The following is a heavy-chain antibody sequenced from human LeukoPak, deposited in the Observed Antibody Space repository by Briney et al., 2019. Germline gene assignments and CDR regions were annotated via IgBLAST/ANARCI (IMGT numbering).Heavy chain of an antibody. CDR2: ISTTSSTI. V-gene: IGHV3-48*04. CDR1: GLNFSDYS. J-gene: IGHJ5*02. CDR3: ARDRGHCSSTSCLNWFDP. Sequence: GGSLRLSCAASGLNFSDYSMNWVRQAPGKGLEWVSYISTTSSTIYYADSVKGRFTISTDNAKNALYLQMNSLRVEDTAVYYCARDRGHCSSTSCLNWFDPWGQGTLVTVSS. D-gene: IGHD2-2*01.